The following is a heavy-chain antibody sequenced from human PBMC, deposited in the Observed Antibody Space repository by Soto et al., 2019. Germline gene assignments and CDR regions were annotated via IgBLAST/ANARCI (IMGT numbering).Heavy chain of an antibody. CDR3: ARDLPPVDY. Sequence: QVQLVQSGAEVKKPGASVKVSCKASGYTFSSYFISWVRQAPGQGLEWMGWISAYNGNTNYAQNLQGRVTMTTVTSTNTAYTELRSLRSDDTAVYYCARDLPPVDYWGQGTLVTVSS. CDR2: ISAYNGNT. CDR1: GYTFSSYF. V-gene: IGHV1-18*01. J-gene: IGHJ4*02.